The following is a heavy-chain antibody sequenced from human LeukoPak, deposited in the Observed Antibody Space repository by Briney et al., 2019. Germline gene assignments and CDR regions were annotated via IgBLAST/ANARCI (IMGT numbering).Heavy chain of an antibody. CDR1: GFTFSSYS. D-gene: IGHD2-21*02. CDR3: ARRKGDRDRFPYYYYMDV. J-gene: IGHJ6*03. Sequence: GGSLRLSCAASGFTFSSYSMNWVRQAPGKGLEWVSSISSSSSYIYYADSVKGRFTISRDNAKNSLYLQMNSLRAEDTAIYYCARRKGDRDRFPYYYYMDVWGKGTTVTISS. CDR2: ISSSSSYI. V-gene: IGHV3-21*01.